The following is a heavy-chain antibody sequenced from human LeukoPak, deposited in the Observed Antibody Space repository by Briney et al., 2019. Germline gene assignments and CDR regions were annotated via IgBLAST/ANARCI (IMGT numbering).Heavy chain of an antibody. V-gene: IGHV3-30-3*01. CDR2: ISYDGSNK. J-gene: IGHJ4*02. D-gene: IGHD6-13*01. CDR3: ARGGAAGTNFDY. Sequence: GGSLRLSCAASGFTFSSYAMHWVRQAPGKGLEWVAVISYDGSNKYYADSVKGRFTISRDNSKNTLCLQMNSLRAEDTAVYYCARGGAAGTNFDYWGQGTLVTVSS. CDR1: GFTFSSYA.